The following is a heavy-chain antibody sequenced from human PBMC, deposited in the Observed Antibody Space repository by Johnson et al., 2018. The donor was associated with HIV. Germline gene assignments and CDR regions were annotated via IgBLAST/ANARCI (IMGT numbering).Heavy chain of an antibody. Sequence: VQLVESGGGLVKPGRSLRLSCAASGFTFDDYAMHWVRQAPGKGLEWVSGISWNSGSIGYADSVKGRFTISRDNAKNSLYLQMNSLRAEDTALSYCAQDIAAAGTDAFDIWGQGTMVTVSS. CDR2: ISWNSGSI. D-gene: IGHD6-13*01. CDR3: AQDIAAAGTDAFDI. CDR1: GFTFDDYA. J-gene: IGHJ3*02. V-gene: IGHV3-9*01.